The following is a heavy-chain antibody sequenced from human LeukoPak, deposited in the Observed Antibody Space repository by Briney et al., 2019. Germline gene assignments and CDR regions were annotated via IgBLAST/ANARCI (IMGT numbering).Heavy chain of an antibody. D-gene: IGHD6-19*01. V-gene: IGHV3-21*01. CDR3: ARDLSSGWFSFGY. Sequence: GGSLRLSCASSGVTFSRYSMNWVRQAPGKGLEWVSSISSSSSYIYYADSVKGRFTISRDNAKNSLYLQMNSLRAEDTAVYYCARDLSSGWFSFGYWGQGTLVTVSS. J-gene: IGHJ4*02. CDR1: GVTFSRYS. CDR2: ISSSSSYI.